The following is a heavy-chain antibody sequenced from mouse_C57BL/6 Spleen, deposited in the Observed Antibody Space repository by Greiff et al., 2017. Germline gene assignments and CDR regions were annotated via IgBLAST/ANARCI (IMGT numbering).Heavy chain of an antibody. CDR3: TPAYYSNYDWYFDV. D-gene: IGHD2-5*01. CDR1: GYTFTSYW. Sequence: EVQLQQSGTVLARPGASVKMSCKTSGYTFTSYWMHWVKQRPGQGLEWIGAIYPGNSDTSYNQKFKGKAKLTAVTSASTAYMELSSLTNEDSAVYYCTPAYYSNYDWYFDVWGTGTTVTVSS. V-gene: IGHV1-5*01. J-gene: IGHJ1*03. CDR2: IYPGNSDT.